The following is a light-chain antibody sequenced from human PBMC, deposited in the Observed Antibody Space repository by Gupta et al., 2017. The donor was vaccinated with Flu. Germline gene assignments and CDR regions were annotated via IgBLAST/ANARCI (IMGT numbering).Light chain of an antibody. CDR3: QQLYSYPRT. Sequence: DIHLTQSPYFLSASVGDRVTITCLASQGISSYLAWYQQKPGKAPKVLIYTASTLQSGVPSRFSGSGSGTEFTLTISSLQPEDFATYYCQQLYSYPRTFGQGTKVEIK. CDR1: QGISSY. CDR2: TAS. V-gene: IGKV1-9*01. J-gene: IGKJ1*01.